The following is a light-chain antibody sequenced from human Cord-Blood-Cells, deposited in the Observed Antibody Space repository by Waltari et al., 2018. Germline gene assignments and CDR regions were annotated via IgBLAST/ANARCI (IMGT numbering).Light chain of an antibody. J-gene: IGLJ2*01. CDR3: SSYTSSLVV. CDR1: SSDVGGYNY. V-gene: IGLV2-14*01. Sequence: QSALTQPAPVSGSPGQPITISCTGTSSDVGGYNYVSWYQQHPGKAPKLMIYDVSKRPSGVSNRFSGSKSGNTASLTISGLQAEDEADYYCSSYTSSLVVFGGGTKLTVL. CDR2: DVS.